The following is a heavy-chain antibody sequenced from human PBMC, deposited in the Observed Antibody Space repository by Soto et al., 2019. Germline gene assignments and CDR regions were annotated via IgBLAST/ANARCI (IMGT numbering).Heavy chain of an antibody. V-gene: IGHV3-33*01. D-gene: IGHD3-3*01. Sequence: GGSLRLSCAASGFTFSSYGMHWVRQAPGKGLEWVAVIWYDGSNKYYADSVKGRFTISRDNSKNTLYLQMNSLRAEDTAVYYCARDGLISDFWSGSEYYYYGMDVWGQGTTVTVSS. J-gene: IGHJ6*02. CDR1: GFTFSSYG. CDR2: IWYDGSNK. CDR3: ARDGLISDFWSGSEYYYYGMDV.